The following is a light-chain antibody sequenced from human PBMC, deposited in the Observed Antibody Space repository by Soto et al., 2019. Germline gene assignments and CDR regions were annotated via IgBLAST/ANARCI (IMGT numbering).Light chain of an antibody. Sequence: QSALTQPPSASGSPGQSVTISCTGTSSDVGGYNYVSWYQQHPGKAPKLMIYEVSKRPSGVPDRFSGSNSGNAASLSVSGLQAEDEADYYCSSYAGSNNVFGTGTKVTVL. CDR3: SSYAGSNNV. CDR1: SSDVGGYNY. V-gene: IGLV2-8*01. J-gene: IGLJ1*01. CDR2: EVS.